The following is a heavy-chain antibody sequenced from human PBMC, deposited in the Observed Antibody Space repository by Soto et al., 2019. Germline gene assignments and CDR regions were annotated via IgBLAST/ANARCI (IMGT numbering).Heavy chain of an antibody. CDR2: ISESGGST. V-gene: IGHV3-23*01. J-gene: IGHJ4*02. CDR3: AKDRPAAGSQWLVPI. D-gene: IGHD6-19*01. CDR1: GFTFSTCA. Sequence: VGSLRLSCAASGFTFSTCAMSWVHQAPGMGLQWVAAISESGGSTYYADSVRGRFTVSRDNSKNTLYLQLNSLGAEDTAVYYCAKDRPAAGSQWLVPIWGRGTLVTVSS.